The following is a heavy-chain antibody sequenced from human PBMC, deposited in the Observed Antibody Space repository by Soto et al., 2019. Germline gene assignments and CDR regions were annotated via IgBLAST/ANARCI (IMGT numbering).Heavy chain of an antibody. CDR2: INSDGSNT. J-gene: IGHJ4*02. D-gene: IGHD2-2*01. V-gene: IGHV3-74*01. Sequence: EVQLVESGGGLVQPGGSPRLSCAASGFTFSSFWMHWVRQAPGEGLVWVSRINSDGSNTNYADSVKGRFTISRDNAKNTLYPQMNSLRAEDTAVYYCARGGVPAAMSYWGQGTLVTVSS. CDR1: GFTFSSFW. CDR3: ARGGVPAAMSY.